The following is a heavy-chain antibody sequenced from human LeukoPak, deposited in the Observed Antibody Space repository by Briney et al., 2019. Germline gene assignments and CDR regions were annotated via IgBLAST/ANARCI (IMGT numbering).Heavy chain of an antibody. D-gene: IGHD1-26*01. CDR1: GGSISSNSYY. CDR2: IYYSGKT. J-gene: IGHJ4*02. Sequence: SETLSLTCTVSGGSISSNSYYWGWIRQPPGKGLEWIGNIYYSGKTSHNPSLKSRVTISVDTSKNQFSLKMTSVTAADTAVYYCASRGRWGQGTLVTVSS. V-gene: IGHV4-39*07. CDR3: ASRGR.